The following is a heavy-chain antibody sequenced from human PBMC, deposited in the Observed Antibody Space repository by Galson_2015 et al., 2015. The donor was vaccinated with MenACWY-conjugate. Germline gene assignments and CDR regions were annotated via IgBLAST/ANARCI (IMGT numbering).Heavy chain of an antibody. D-gene: IGHD1-14*01. V-gene: IGHV3-21*01. Sequence: SLRLSCAASGFTFSTYSMNWVRQAPGKGLEWVSFISSSSSYIFYADSVKGRFTISRDNAKKSLYLQMNSLRVEDTAVYYCARELGRDRKAIEFDSWGQGTLVTVSS. CDR3: ARELGRDRKAIEFDS. CDR2: ISSSSSYI. J-gene: IGHJ5*01. CDR1: GFTFSTYS.